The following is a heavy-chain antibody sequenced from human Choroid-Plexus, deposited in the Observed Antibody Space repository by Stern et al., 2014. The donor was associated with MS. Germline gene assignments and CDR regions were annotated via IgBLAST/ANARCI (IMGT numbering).Heavy chain of an antibody. Sequence: QVQLVQSGTEVKKPGSSVKVSCRASGGTFSSQAINWVRQAPGQGLEWVGGIIPIFGTPNYAQKVQDRATITADESTSTAYMDLSSLRSEDTAVYYCATPSTVTVGGMDVWGQGTTVTVSS. CDR1: GGTFSSQA. J-gene: IGHJ6*02. D-gene: IGHD4-17*01. V-gene: IGHV1-69*01. CDR2: IIPIFGTP. CDR3: ATPSTVTVGGMDV.